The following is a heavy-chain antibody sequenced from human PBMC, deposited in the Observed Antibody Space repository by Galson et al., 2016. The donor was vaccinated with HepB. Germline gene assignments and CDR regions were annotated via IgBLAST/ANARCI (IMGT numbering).Heavy chain of an antibody. D-gene: IGHD2-15*01. CDR3: ARIGSNHNFDY. J-gene: IGHJ4*02. Sequence: SVKVSCKASGYTFTVYYMHWVRQAPGQGLEWMGRINPNSGGTNFAQNFQGRVTMTRDTSISTAYMELSRLRSDDTAVYYCARIGSNHNFDYWGQGTLVTVSS. V-gene: IGHV1-2*06. CDR1: GYTFTVYY. CDR2: INPNSGGT.